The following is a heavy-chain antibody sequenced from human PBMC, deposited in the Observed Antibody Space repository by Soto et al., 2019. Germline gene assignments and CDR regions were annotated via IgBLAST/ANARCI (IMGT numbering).Heavy chain of an antibody. CDR3: ARYHGDYDYFYGTDV. D-gene: IGHD4-17*01. Sequence: QVQLVQSGAEVKKPGASVKVSCKASGYTFTSYGISWVRQAPGQGLEWMGWISAYNGNTNYAQKLQGRDTMTTDTSTSTAYRELRSLRSDDTAVYYCARYHGDYDYFYGTDVWGQGTTVTVSS. J-gene: IGHJ6*02. CDR2: ISAYNGNT. CDR1: GYTFTSYG. V-gene: IGHV1-18*01.